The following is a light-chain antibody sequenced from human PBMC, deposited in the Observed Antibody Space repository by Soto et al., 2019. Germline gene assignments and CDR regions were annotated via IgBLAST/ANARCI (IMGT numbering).Light chain of an antibody. V-gene: IGKV3-15*01. CDR1: QAIRSD. J-gene: IGKJ4*01. CDR3: HQYNTWPLT. Sequence: EIVMTQYPVALSGSPGERATLSCRASQAIRSDLAWYQQKPGQAPRLLISDVSTRATGIPARFNGSGSGTEFTLAISSLQFEDFAVYYCHQYNTWPLTVGGGTKVDIK. CDR2: DVS.